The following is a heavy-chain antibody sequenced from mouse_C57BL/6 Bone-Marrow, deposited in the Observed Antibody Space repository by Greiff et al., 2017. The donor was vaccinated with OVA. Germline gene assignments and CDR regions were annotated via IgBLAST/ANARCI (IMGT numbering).Heavy chain of an antibody. CDR1: GYTFTSYW. D-gene: IGHD2-5*01. J-gene: IGHJ3*01. CDR2: IDPSDSET. Sequence: VQLQQSGAELVRPGSSVKLSCKASGYTFTSYWMHWVKQRPIQGLEWIGNIDPSDSETHYNQKFKDKATLTVDKSSSTAYMQLSSLTSEDSAVYYCAAYYSNGFAYWGQGTLVTVSA. V-gene: IGHV1-52*01. CDR3: AAYYSNGFAY.